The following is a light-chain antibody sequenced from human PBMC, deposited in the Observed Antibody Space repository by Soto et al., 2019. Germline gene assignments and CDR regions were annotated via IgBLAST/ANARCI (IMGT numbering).Light chain of an antibody. J-gene: IGKJ5*01. CDR1: QSVSSSS. CDR2: GAS. Sequence: EIVLTQSPGTLSLSPGERATLSCRASQSVSSSSLAWYQQKPGQAPRLLIYGASSRATGIPDRFSGSGSGTDFTIIINRLEPEDFAVYYCQQYGSSLITFGQGTRLDIK. V-gene: IGKV3-20*01. CDR3: QQYGSSLIT.